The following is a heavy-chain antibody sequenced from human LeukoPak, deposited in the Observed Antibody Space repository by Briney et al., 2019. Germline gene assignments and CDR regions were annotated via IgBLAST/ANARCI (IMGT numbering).Heavy chain of an antibody. Sequence: GGSLRLSCAASGFTFSNYRMNWVRQAPGKGLEWVSYISSSSSTIYYADSVKGRFTISRDNARNSLYLQMNSLRDEDTAVYYRARGGSILVVTNDAFDIWGQGTLVTVSS. CDR1: GFTFSNYR. CDR2: ISSSSSTI. J-gene: IGHJ3*02. V-gene: IGHV3-48*02. D-gene: IGHD3-22*01. CDR3: ARGGSILVVTNDAFDI.